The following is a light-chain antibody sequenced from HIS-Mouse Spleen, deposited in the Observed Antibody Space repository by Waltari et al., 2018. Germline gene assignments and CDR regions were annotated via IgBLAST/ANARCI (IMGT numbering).Light chain of an antibody. CDR1: QSVSSSC. CDR3: QQYGSSPPWT. V-gene: IGKV3-20*01. Sequence: EIVLTQSPGTLSLSPGDRATLSCRASQSVSSSCLAWYQQKPGHAPTLLNYGASSRATGIPCRFSGSGSGTDFTLTISRLEPEDFAVYYCQQYGSSPPWTFGQGTKVEIK. CDR2: GAS. J-gene: IGKJ1*01.